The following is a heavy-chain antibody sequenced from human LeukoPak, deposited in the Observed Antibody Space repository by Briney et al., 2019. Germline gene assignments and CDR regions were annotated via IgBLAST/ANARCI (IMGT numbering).Heavy chain of an antibody. CDR2: IYYSGTT. CDR3: ARSKYYFDY. D-gene: IGHD2/OR15-2a*01. CDR1: SCSISSDY. Sequence: SETLSLTCTISSCSISSDYWSGIRQPPGKGLEWIGYIYYSGTTNYNPSLKSRVTMSVDTSRKLFSLKLSSVTAADTAVYYCARSKYYFDYWGQGTLVTVSS. J-gene: IGHJ4*02. V-gene: IGHV4-59*01.